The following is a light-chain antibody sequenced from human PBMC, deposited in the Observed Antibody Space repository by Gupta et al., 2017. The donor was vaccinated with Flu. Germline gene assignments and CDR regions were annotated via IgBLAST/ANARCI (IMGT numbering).Light chain of an antibody. CDR2: WAS. CDR3: QQYYSHPPIT. V-gene: IGKV4-1*01. Sequence: DIVMTQSPDSLAVSLGERATINCKSSQSVLYSSDNMNYLAWYQQKPGQPPKLLIYWASTREAGVPDRFSGSGYGKDLTLTISSRQAEDVAVYYCQQYYSHPPITFGRGTRVEIK. J-gene: IGKJ4*01. CDR1: QSVLYSSDNMNY.